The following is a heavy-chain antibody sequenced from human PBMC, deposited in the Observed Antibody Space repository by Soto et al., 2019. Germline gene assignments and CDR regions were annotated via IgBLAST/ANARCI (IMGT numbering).Heavy chain of an antibody. Sequence: GAPVKVSCKASGFTLTSYGISWVREAPGQGLEWMGWISAYNGNTNYAQKLQGRVTMTTDTSTSTAYMELRSLRSDDTAVYYCARDFYCSSTSCYYYYYYGMDVWGQGTTVTVSS. CDR1: GFTLTSYG. CDR2: ISAYNGNT. J-gene: IGHJ6*02. V-gene: IGHV1-18*01. CDR3: ARDFYCSSTSCYYYYYYGMDV. D-gene: IGHD2-2*01.